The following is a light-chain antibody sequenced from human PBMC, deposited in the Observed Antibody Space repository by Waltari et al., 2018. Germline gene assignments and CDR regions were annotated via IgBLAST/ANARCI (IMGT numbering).Light chain of an antibody. Sequence: EIVLTQSPGPLSLSPGVRATLSCRASQSVSRSLAWYQQKPGQAPRLLIYGASSRATGVPDRFSGSGSGTDFSLTISRLEPEDFAVYYCQHYVRLPVSFGQGTKVEIK. J-gene: IGKJ1*01. CDR1: QSVSRS. CDR2: GAS. V-gene: IGKV3-20*01. CDR3: QHYVRLPVS.